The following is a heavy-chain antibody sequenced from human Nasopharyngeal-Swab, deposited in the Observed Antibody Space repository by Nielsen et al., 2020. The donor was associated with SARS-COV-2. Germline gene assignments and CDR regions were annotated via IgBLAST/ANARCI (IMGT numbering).Heavy chain of an antibody. J-gene: IGHJ3*02. D-gene: IGHD2-15*01. V-gene: IGHV1-18*01. CDR2: LSAYNGNT. Sequence: ASVKVSCKASGYTFTDYGISWVRQAPGQGLEWMGWLSAYNGNTNYAQRVQGRVTMTTDTSTSTAYMELRSLRSDDTAVYYCARERRGGYHDAFDIWDQGTMVTVSS. CDR3: ARERRGGYHDAFDI. CDR1: GYTFTDYG.